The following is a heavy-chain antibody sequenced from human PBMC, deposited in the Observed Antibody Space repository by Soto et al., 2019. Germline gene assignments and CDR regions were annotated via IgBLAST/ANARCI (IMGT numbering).Heavy chain of an antibody. J-gene: IGHJ4*02. CDR3: AAHDSGGYYAEY. V-gene: IGHV4-39*01. D-gene: IGHD3-22*01. CDR2: IHYSGST. Sequence: QLQLQESGPGLVKPSETLSLTCTVSGDSVTISDYYWGWIRQPPGKGLEWIGSIHYSGSTYHNPSLKSRVTISGDTSKKQFSLKLTSVTAADAAMYYCAAHDSGGYYAEYWGQGTLVTVSA. CDR1: GDSVTISDYY.